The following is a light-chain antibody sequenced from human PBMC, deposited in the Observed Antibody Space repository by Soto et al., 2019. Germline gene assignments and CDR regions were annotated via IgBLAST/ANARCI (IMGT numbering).Light chain of an antibody. CDR1: QSISSW. CDR3: KQYIRYLWT. V-gene: IGKV1-5*01. Sequence: QMTQSPSTLSVPVGDRGSLTARLSQSISSWLAWYQQKPGKAPELLIYDASSVEIGVPSRLSGSGSGTEFTLTISSLQPDGFGTNYRKQYIRYLWTFAQGTKLDIK. J-gene: IGKJ1*01. CDR2: DAS.